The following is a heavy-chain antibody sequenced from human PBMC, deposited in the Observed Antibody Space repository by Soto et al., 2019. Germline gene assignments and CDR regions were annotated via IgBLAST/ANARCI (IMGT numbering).Heavy chain of an antibody. D-gene: IGHD6-13*01. Sequence: SETLSLTCSVSGASISSYNWNWVRQSAGKGPEWVGRLSIAGTINYNPSLKSRITMSMDTSKNQISLHLRSVTAADTAMYYCARDRGEYTSSWFWYFSHWGHGTLVTVSS. CDR2: LSIAGTI. CDR3: ARDRGEYTSSWFWYFSH. CDR1: GASISSYN. V-gene: IGHV4-4*07. J-gene: IGHJ2*01.